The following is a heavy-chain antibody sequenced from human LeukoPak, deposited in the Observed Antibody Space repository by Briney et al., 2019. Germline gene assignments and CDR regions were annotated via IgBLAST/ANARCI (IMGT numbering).Heavy chain of an antibody. J-gene: IGHJ4*02. CDR2: IKQDGSET. V-gene: IGHV3-7*01. CDR3: ARIVPGLGSRWDYFEY. Sequence: GGSLRLSCAASGFTFSSYWMSWVRQAPGKGLEWVANIKQDGSETYYVDSVKGRFTISRDNAKNSLYLQINSLRAEDTAVYYCARIVPGLGSRWDYFEYWGQGTLVTVSS. CDR1: GFTFSSYW. D-gene: IGHD6-13*01.